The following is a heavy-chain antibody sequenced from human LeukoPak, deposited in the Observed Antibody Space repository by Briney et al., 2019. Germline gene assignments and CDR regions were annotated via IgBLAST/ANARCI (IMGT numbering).Heavy chain of an antibody. CDR1: GYTFSSYA. D-gene: IGHD3/OR15-3a*01. V-gene: IGHV3-30-3*01. CDR3: ARDGTERDYFDY. Sequence: SCQASGYTFSSYAMHWVRQAPGKGLEWVAVISYDGSNKYYADSVKGRFTISRDNSKNTLYLQMNSLRAEDTAVYYCARDGTERDYFDYWGQGTLVTVFS. J-gene: IGHJ4*02. CDR2: ISYDGSNK.